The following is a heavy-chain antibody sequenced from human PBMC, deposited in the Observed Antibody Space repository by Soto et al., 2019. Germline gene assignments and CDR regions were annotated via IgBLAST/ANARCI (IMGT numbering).Heavy chain of an antibody. CDR3: ARSPMGATYFDY. V-gene: IGHV3-53*01. CDR1: GFTVSSNY. Sequence: EAQLVESGGGLIQPGGSLRLSCAASGFTVSSNYMSWVRQAPGKGLEWVSVIYSGGSTYYAHSVKGRFTISRDNSKNTLYLQMNSLRAEDTAVYYCARSPMGATYFDYWGQGTLVTVSS. D-gene: IGHD1-26*01. J-gene: IGHJ4*02. CDR2: IYSGGST.